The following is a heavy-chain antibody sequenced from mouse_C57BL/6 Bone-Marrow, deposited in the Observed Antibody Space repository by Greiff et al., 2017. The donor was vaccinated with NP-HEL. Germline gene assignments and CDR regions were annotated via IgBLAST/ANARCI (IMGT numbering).Heavy chain of an antibody. Sequence: VQLQQSGAELVRPGTSVKVSCKASGYAFTNYLIEWVKQRPGQGLEWIGVINPGSGGTNYNEKFKGKATLTPDKSSSTAYMQLSSLTSEDSAVYFCARILRGDYYAMDYWGQGTSVTVSS. CDR2: INPGSGGT. D-gene: IGHD1-1*01. J-gene: IGHJ4*01. CDR3: ARILRGDYYAMDY. V-gene: IGHV1-54*01. CDR1: GYAFTNYL.